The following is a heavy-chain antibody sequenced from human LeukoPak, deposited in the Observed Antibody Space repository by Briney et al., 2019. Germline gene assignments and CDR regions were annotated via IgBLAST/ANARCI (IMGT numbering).Heavy chain of an antibody. Sequence: TLVTPTQTLTLTCTFSGFSLTPSGVAGGWIRQHPGKALEWHALIYWDYDKRYSPSLKSRLTITKDTSKNQVVLTMTNMDPADTATYYCAQKAVAGTLAYWGQGTLVXVSS. D-gene: IGHD6-19*01. J-gene: IGHJ4*02. V-gene: IGHV2-5*02. CDR1: GFSLTPSGVA. CDR3: AQKAVAGTLAY. CDR2: IYWDYDK.